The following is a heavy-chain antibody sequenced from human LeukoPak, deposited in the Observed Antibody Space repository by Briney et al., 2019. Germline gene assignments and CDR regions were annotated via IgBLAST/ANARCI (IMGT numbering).Heavy chain of an antibody. CDR1: GFTFSSSA. CDR2: ISYDGSNK. V-gene: IGHV3-30-3*01. Sequence: GGSLRLSCAASGFTFSSSAMHWVRQAPGKGLEWVAVISYDGSNKYYADSVKGRFTISRDNSKNTLYLQMNSLRTEDTAMYYCARARAYQLLAGGDYWGQGTLVTVSS. CDR3: ARARAYQLLAGGDY. D-gene: IGHD2-2*01. J-gene: IGHJ4*02.